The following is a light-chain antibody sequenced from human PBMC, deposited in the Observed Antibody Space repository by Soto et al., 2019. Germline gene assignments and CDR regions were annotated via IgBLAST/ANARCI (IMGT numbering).Light chain of an antibody. CDR3: HQYKSYPWT. Sequence: DIQMTQSPSTLSASVGERVTVTCRASQSISSWLAWYQQKPGKAPKILIYKASSLESGVPSRFSGSGSGTEFTLTISSLQPDDFATYYCHQYKSYPWTFGQGTKVEIK. J-gene: IGKJ1*01. V-gene: IGKV1-5*03. CDR1: QSISSW. CDR2: KAS.